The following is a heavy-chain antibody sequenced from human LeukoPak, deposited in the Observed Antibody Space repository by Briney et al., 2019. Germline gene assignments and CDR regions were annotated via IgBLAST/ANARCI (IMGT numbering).Heavy chain of an antibody. J-gene: IGHJ4*02. V-gene: IGHV3-53*01. CDR3: ARGGGYYDSSGYPYFDY. D-gene: IGHD3-22*01. CDR2: IYSGGST. Sequence: PGGSLRLSCAASGFTVSSNCMSWVRQAPGKGLEWVSVIYSGGSTYYADSVKGRFTISRDNSKNTLYLQMNSLRAEDTAVYYCARGGGYYDSSGYPYFDYWGQGTLVTVSS. CDR1: GFTVSSNC.